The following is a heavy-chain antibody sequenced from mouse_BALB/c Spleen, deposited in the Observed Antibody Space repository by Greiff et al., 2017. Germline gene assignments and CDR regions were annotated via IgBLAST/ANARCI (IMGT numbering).Heavy chain of an antibody. CDR2: ISYSGST. J-gene: IGHJ3*01. CDR3: ARSYDYGGFAY. D-gene: IGHD2-4*01. CDR1: GYSITSDYA. V-gene: IGHV3-2*02. Sequence: DVKLQESGPGLVKPSQSLSLTCTVTGYSITSDYAWNWIRQFPGNKLEWMGYISYSGSTSYNPSLKSRISITRDTSKNQFFLQLNSVTTEDTATYYCARSYDYGGFAYWGQGTLVTVSA.